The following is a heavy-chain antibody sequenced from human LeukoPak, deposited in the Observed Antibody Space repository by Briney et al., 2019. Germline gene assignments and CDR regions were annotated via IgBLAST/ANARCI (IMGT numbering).Heavy chain of an antibody. CDR2: INPNSGGT. D-gene: IGHD6-25*01. V-gene: IGHV1-2*02. Sequence: ASVKVPCKASGYTFTGYYMHWVRQAPGQGLEWMGWINPNSGGTNYAQKFQGRVTMTRDTSISTAYMELSRLRSDDTAVYYCARVGEGIAAGYGMDVWGQGTTVTVSS. CDR1: GYTFTGYY. CDR3: ARVGEGIAAGYGMDV. J-gene: IGHJ6*02.